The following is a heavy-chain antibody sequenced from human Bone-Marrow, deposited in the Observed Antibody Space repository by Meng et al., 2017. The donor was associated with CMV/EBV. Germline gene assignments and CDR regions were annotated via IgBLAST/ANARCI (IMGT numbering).Heavy chain of an antibody. V-gene: IGHV4-39*01. CDR3: ARHDRRSSWHFFDY. D-gene: IGHD6-13*01. Sequence: GSLRLSCTVSGGSISNSPYYWGWIRQPPGKGLEWIGSLYYSGITYYNPSLKSRVSISVDTSKNQFSLKLSSVTAADTAIYYCARHDRRSSWHFFDYWGQGTLVTVS. CDR1: GGSISNSPYY. CDR2: LYYSGIT. J-gene: IGHJ4*02.